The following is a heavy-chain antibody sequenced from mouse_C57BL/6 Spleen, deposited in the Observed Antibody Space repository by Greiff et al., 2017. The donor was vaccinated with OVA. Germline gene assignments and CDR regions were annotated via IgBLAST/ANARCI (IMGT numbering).Heavy chain of an antibody. Sequence: VQLQQPGAELVMPGASVKLSCKASGYTFTSYWMHWVKQRPGQGLEWIGNIDPSDSETHYNQKFKDKATLTVDKSSSTAYMQLSSLTSEDSAVYYCARGKNYYGSSYGYFDVWGTGTTVTVSS. CDR3: ARGKNYYGSSYGYFDV. J-gene: IGHJ1*03. CDR2: IDPSDSET. D-gene: IGHD1-1*01. V-gene: IGHV1-52*01. CDR1: GYTFTSYW.